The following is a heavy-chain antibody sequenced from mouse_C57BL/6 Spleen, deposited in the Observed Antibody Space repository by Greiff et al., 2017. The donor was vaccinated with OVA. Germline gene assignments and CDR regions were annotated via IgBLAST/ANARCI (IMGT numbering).Heavy chain of an antibody. CDR1: GYTFTDYN. Sequence: EVQGVESGPELVKPGASVKMSCKASGYTFTDYNMHWVKQSHGKSLEWIGYINPNNGGTSYNQKFKGKATLTVNKSSSTAYMELRSLTSEDSAVYYCARNPYYYGSSHYFDYWGQGTTLTVSS. D-gene: IGHD1-1*01. J-gene: IGHJ2*01. CDR2: INPNNGGT. V-gene: IGHV1-22*01. CDR3: ARNPYYYGSSHYFDY.